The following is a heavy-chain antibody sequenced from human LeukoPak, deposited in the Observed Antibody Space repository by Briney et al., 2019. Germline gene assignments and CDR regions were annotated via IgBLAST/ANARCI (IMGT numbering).Heavy chain of an antibody. J-gene: IGHJ4*02. V-gene: IGHV1-46*02. Sequence: ASVKVSCKASGYTFNTYYMHRVRQAPGQGLEWMGIINPSGGSTSYAQKFQGRVTMTRDTSTSTVYMELSSLRSEDTAVYYCARESYGEEDNWGQGTLVTVSS. CDR1: GYTFNTYY. D-gene: IGHD4-17*01. CDR2: INPSGGST. CDR3: ARESYGEEDN.